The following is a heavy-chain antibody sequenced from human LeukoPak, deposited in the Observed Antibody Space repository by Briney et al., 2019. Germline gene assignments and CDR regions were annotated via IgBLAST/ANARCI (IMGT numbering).Heavy chain of an antibody. CDR1: GFTFRSFA. V-gene: IGHV3-23*01. Sequence: GGSLRLSCGASGFTFRSFAMNWVRQAPGKGLEWVSASSGSGGSTYYADSVKGRFTISRDNSKNMLYMQMNSLRAEDTAVYYCAKDFAYDSSGSTGSFDYWGQGTLVTVSS. J-gene: IGHJ4*02. CDR2: SSGSGGST. D-gene: IGHD3-22*01. CDR3: AKDFAYDSSGSTGSFDY.